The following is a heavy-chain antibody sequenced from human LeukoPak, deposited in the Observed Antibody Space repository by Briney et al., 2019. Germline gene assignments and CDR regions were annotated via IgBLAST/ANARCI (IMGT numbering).Heavy chain of an antibody. CDR1: GYTFTMYY. J-gene: IGHJ3*02. CDR3: AREEAVGAKFQHAFDI. V-gene: IGHV1-46*01. Sequence: ASVTVSFKASGYTFTMYYMHWVRQAPGQGLAWMGIINPSGGSTSYAQKFQGRVTITRDTSTSTVYMELSSLRSEDTAVYYCAREEAVGAKFQHAFDIWGQGTMVTVSS. D-gene: IGHD1-26*01. CDR2: INPSGGST.